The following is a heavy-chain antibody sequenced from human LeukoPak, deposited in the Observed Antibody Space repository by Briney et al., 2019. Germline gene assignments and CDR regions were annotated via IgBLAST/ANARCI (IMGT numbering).Heavy chain of an antibody. CDR2: IYHNGNT. CDR3: ARIEAVTRGYNHAYYFDY. Sequence: SETLSLTCTVSTYSLGSGYYWGWIRQPPGKGLEWIGNIYHNGNTYYNTSLKSRVTISVDTSKKQFSLKLRTATAADTAVYYCARIEAVTRGYNHAYYFDYWGQGTLVTVSS. CDR1: TYSLGSGYY. V-gene: IGHV4-38-2*02. D-gene: IGHD5-18*01. J-gene: IGHJ4*02.